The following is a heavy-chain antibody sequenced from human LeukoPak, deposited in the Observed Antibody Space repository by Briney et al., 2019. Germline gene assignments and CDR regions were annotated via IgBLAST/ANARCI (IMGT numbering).Heavy chain of an antibody. CDR2: IWYDGSNK. J-gene: IGHJ6*02. Sequence: GGSLRLSCAASGFTFSSYWMNWVRQAPGKGLEWVAVIWYDGSNKYYADSVKGRFTIPRDNSKNTLYLQMNSLRAEDTAVYYCARDSGIAVAGTEYYGMDVWGQGTTVTVSS. D-gene: IGHD6-19*01. CDR3: ARDSGIAVAGTEYYGMDV. V-gene: IGHV3-33*08. CDR1: GFTFSSYW.